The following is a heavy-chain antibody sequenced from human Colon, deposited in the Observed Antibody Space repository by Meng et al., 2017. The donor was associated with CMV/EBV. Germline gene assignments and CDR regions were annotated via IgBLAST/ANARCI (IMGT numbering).Heavy chain of an antibody. CDR1: GGSFTSNSYF. V-gene: IGHV4-39*07. CDR3: ARVVPNFFDY. D-gene: IGHD3-10*02. J-gene: IGHJ4*02. CDR2: IYNSGSA. Sequence: QLQESRPGLVKPSETLSPPCTVSGGSFTSNSYFWGWIRQPPGKGLEYIGSIYNSGSAYYNPSLKSRVTISLDTSKNQFSLKLSSVTAADTAMYYCARVVPNFFDYWGQGTLVTVSS.